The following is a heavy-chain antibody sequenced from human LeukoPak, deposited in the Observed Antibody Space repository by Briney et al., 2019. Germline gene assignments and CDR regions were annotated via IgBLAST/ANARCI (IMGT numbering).Heavy chain of an antibody. D-gene: IGHD5-18*01. CDR1: GVSISSSNW. CDR3: AWGALGYGYGH. Sequence: PSGTLSLTCAVSGVSISSSNWWSWVRQPPGEGLAWIGEIYHSGSTNYNPSLKSRVTISVDKSKNQFSLKLSSVAAADAAVYYCAWGALGYGYGHWGQRALVTV. J-gene: IGHJ4*02. V-gene: IGHV4-4*02. CDR2: IYHSGST.